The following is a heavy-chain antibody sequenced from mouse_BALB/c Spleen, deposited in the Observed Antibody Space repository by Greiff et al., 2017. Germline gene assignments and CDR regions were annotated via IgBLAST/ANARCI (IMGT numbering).Heavy chain of an antibody. V-gene: IGHV5-9-4*01. J-gene: IGHJ4*01. Sequence: EVMLVESGGGLVKPGGSLKLSCAASGFTFSSYAMSWVRQSPEKRLEWVAEISSGGSYTYYPDTVTGRFTISRDNAKNTLYLEMSSLRSEDTAMYYCAREEYADAMDYWGQGTSVTVSS. D-gene: IGHD5-1*01. CDR2: ISSGGSYT. CDR3: AREEYADAMDY. CDR1: GFTFSSYA.